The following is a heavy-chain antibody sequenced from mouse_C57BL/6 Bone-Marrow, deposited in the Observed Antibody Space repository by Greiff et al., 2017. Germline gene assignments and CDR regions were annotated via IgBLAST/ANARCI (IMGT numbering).Heavy chain of an antibody. CDR1: GFTFTDYY. CDR2: IRHKANGYTT. J-gene: IGHJ4*01. D-gene: IGHD1-1*01. CDR3: ARSLYYYGTPYSMDY. Sequence: EVHLVESGGGLVQPGGSLSLSCAASGFTFTDYYMSWVRQPPGKALEWLGFIRHKANGYTTEYSASVKGRFTISRDNSQSILYLQMNALRAEDSATYYCARSLYYYGTPYSMDYWGQGTLVTVSA. V-gene: IGHV7-3*01.